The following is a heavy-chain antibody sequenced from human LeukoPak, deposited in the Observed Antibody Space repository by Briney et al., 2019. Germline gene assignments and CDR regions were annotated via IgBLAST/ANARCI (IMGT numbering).Heavy chain of an antibody. J-gene: IGHJ4*02. CDR1: GFTFSSYA. Sequence: GGSLRLSCAASGFTFSSYAMHWVRQAPGKGLEWVAVISYDGSNKYYAASVKGRFTISRDNSKNTLYLQMNSLRAEDTAVYSCARDWASDGDYRFDYWGQGTLVTVSS. CDR3: ARDWASDGDYRFDY. V-gene: IGHV3-30*04. CDR2: ISYDGSNK. D-gene: IGHD4-17*01.